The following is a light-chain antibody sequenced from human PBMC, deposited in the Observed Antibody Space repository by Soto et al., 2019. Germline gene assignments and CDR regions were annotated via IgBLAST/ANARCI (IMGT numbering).Light chain of an antibody. CDR2: KES. V-gene: IGKV1-5*03. CDR1: QTISSW. J-gene: IGKJ1*01. Sequence: DIQMTQSPSTLSGSVGDRVTITCRASQTISSWLAWYQQKPGKAPKLLIYKESTLKSGVPSRFSGSGSGTEFTLTISRLQPDDFATYYCQHYNSYSEAFGQGNKVELK. CDR3: QHYNSYSEA.